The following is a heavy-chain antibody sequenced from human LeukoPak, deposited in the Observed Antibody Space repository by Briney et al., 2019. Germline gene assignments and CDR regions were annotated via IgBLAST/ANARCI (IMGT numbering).Heavy chain of an antibody. D-gene: IGHD6-13*01. V-gene: IGHV3-30*04. J-gene: IGHJ4*02. CDR1: GFTFSSYA. CDR3: ARDRLAAALDY. Sequence: PGGTLRLSCAASGFTFSSYAMHWVRQAPRKGLGWVAVISYDGSNKYYADSVKGRFTISRDNSKNTLYLQMNSLRAEDTAVYYCARDRLAAALDYWGQGTLVTVSS. CDR2: ISYDGSNK.